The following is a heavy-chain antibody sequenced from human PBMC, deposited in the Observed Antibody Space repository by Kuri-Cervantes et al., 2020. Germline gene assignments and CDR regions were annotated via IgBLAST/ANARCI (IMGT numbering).Heavy chain of an antibody. CDR3: ARRYCNNGVWYYFDY. Sequence: SETLSLTCTVSGGSINSRSYYWGWIRQPPGKGLEWIGNIYYSGSTYYNPSLKSRVTISVDTSKNQFSLRLSSVTAADTAMYYCARRYCNNGVWYYFDYWGQGTLVTVSS. V-gene: IGHV4-39*01. J-gene: IGHJ4*02. CDR2: IYYSGST. CDR1: GGSINSRSYY. D-gene: IGHD2-8*01.